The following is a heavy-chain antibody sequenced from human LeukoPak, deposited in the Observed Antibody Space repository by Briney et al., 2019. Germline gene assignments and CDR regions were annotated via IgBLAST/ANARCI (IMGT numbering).Heavy chain of an antibody. Sequence: GGSLRLSCAASGFTFSSYEMNWVRQAPGKGLEGVSGISGSGGATIYADSVKGRFTISRDNSQNTLYLQMNSLRAEDTAVYFCAKGNRANGAYFFDYWGQGTLVTVSS. CDR3: AKGNRANGAYFFDY. CDR2: ISGSGGAT. J-gene: IGHJ4*02. D-gene: IGHD2-8*01. CDR1: GFTFSSYE. V-gene: IGHV3-23*01.